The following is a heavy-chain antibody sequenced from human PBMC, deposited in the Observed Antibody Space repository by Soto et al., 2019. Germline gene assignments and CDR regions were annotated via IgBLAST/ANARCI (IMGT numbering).Heavy chain of an antibody. CDR1: GFTFGADW. J-gene: IGHJ4*02. D-gene: IGHD3-22*01. Sequence: GESLKISCAGSGFTFGADWMSWVRQAPGKGLEWVANINRDGSDKYYMDSVKGRFTISRDNAKNSLYLQMNSLRAEDTAVYYCTRDLDTSGSAPICDYWGQGTLVTVSS. V-gene: IGHV3-7*03. CDR3: TRDLDTSGSAPICDY. CDR2: INRDGSDK.